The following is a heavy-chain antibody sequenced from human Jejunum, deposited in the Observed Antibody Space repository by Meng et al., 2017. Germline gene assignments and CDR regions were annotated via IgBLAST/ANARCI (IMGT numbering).Heavy chain of an antibody. V-gene: IGHV4-31*03. J-gene: IGHJ5*02. CDR1: CGSISRGFYH. CDR2: ISYRGST. D-gene: IGHD3-10*01. CDR3: ARDRFSSGSSNWFDP. Sequence: ESAPGLLKPSPTLSLASTFSCGSISRGFYHWNWNRQHPGKGLEWIGYISYRGSTYYNPSLKSRVTISLDTSKNQFSLNLSSVTAADTAVYYCARDRFSSGSSNWFDPWGQGTLVTVSS.